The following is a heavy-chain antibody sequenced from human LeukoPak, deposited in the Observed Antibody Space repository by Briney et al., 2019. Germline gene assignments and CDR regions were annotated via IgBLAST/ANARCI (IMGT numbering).Heavy chain of an antibody. CDR2: VSAYNGNT. V-gene: IGHV1-18*03. D-gene: IGHD6-6*01. J-gene: IGHJ5*02. CDR3: ARDLTSVRSSSYWFDP. Sequence: SSVKVSCKASGCTFTSYGISWVRQAPGRGLEWMGLVSAYNGNTNYAQKLQGRVTMTTDTSTRTAYMDLRSLRSDDMAVYYCARDLTSVRSSSYWFDPWGQGTLVTVSS. CDR1: GCTFTSYG.